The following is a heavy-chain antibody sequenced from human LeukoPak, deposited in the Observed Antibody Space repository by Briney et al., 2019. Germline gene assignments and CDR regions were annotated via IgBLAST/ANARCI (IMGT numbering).Heavy chain of an antibody. CDR1: GYTFTGYY. Sequence: ASVKVCCKASGYTFTGYYMHWVRQAPGQGLEWMGWINPNSGGTNYAQKLQGRVTMTTDTSTSTAYMELRSLRSDDTAVYYCARDSGWYSPRFDYWGQGTLVTVSS. CDR2: INPNSGGT. D-gene: IGHD6-19*01. CDR3: ARDSGWYSPRFDY. V-gene: IGHV1-2*02. J-gene: IGHJ4*02.